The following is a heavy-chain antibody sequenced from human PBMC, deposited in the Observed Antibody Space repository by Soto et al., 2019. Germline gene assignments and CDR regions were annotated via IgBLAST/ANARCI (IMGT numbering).Heavy chain of an antibody. Sequence: PGGSLRLSCAASGFTFSTYGMHWVRQAPGKGLEWVAVIWYDGSNKYYADSVKGRFTISRDNSKNTLYLQMNSLRAEDTAVYYCARGSAVAGTHFDYWGQGTLVTVSS. D-gene: IGHD6-19*01. V-gene: IGHV3-33*08. CDR1: GFTFSTYG. CDR2: IWYDGSNK. J-gene: IGHJ4*02. CDR3: ARGSAVAGTHFDY.